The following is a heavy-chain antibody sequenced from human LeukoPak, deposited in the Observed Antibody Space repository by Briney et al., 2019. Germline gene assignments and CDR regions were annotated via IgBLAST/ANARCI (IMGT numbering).Heavy chain of an antibody. D-gene: IGHD3-22*01. CDR3: ARELPNGHSSGFD. Sequence: PSETLSLTCTVSGGSISSGGYYWSWIRQHPGKGLEWIGYIYYSGSTYYNPSLKSRVTISVDTSKNQFSLKLSSVTAADTAVYYCARELPNGHSSGFDWGQGTLVTVSS. J-gene: IGHJ4*02. V-gene: IGHV4-31*03. CDR1: GGSISSGGYY. CDR2: IYYSGST.